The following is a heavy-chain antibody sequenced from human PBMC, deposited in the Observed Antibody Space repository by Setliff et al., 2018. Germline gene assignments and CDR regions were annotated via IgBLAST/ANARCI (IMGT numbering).Heavy chain of an antibody. CDR3: SVRDYYDSSGYHDY. D-gene: IGHD3-22*01. CDR2: MRSDGSTT. Sequence: PGGSLRLSCAASGFTFSSYWMHWVRQTPGKGLVWVSCMRSDGSTTDYADSVRGRFTISRDNSKNTLYLQMNNLRLEDTAVYYCSVRDYYDSSGYHDYWGQGTLVTVSS. V-gene: IGHV3-74*01. J-gene: IGHJ4*02. CDR1: GFTFSSYW.